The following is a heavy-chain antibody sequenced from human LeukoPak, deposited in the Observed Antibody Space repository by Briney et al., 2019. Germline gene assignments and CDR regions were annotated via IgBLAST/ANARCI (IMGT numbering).Heavy chain of an antibody. CDR3: AKGQLRMAAEFDY. J-gene: IGHJ4*02. CDR1: GFTFDDYA. V-gene: IGHV3-9*01. D-gene: IGHD2-2*01. Sequence: GVSLRLSCAASGFTFDDYAMHWVRQAPGKGLEWVPGISWNSGSIGYADSVKGRFTISRDNAKNSLYLQMNSLRAEDTALYYCAKGQLRMAAEFDYWAREPWSPSP. CDR2: ISWNSGSI.